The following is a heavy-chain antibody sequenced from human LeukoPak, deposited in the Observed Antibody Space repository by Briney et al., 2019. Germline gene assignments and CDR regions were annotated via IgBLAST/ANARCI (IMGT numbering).Heavy chain of an antibody. CDR2: INPNSGGT. V-gene: IGHV1-2*02. D-gene: IGHD2-2*01. J-gene: IGHJ6*03. CDR1: GYTFTGYY. Sequence: ASVKVSCKASGYTFTGYYTHWVRQAPGQGLEWMGWINPNSGGTNYAQKFQGRVTMTRDTSISTAYMELSRLRSDDTAVYYCARNKVPAAMRYYYYMDVWGKGTTVTISS. CDR3: ARNKVPAAMRYYYYMDV.